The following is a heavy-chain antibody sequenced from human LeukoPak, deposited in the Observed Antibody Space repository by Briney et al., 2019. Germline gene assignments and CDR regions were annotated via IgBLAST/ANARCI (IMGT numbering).Heavy chain of an antibody. D-gene: IGHD3-10*01. CDR2: IYYSGST. CDR3: ARVVRGVYDY. J-gene: IGHJ4*02. Sequence: PSETLSLTCTVSGGSISSYHWSWIRQPPGKGLECIGYIYYSGSTHYNPSLKSRVTISVDTSRNHISLKLSSVTAADTAVYYCARVVRGVYDYWGQGTLVIVSS. V-gene: IGHV4-59*12. CDR1: GGSISSYH.